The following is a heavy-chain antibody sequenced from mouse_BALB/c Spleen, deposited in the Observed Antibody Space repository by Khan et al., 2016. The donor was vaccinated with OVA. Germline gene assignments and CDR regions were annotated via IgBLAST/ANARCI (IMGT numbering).Heavy chain of an antibody. CDR3: ARLEDI. CDR1: GFSLNSYG. Sequence: QVQLKESGPGLVAPSQSLSITCTVSGFSLNSYGVHWVRQPPGKGLEWLGVIWAGGSNNNYSALMSRLSISKDNSKSQVFLKMHSLQTDDTAMYYCARLEDIWGQGTTLTVSS. D-gene: IGHD1-3*01. CDR2: IWAGGSN. J-gene: IGHJ2*01. V-gene: IGHV2-9*02.